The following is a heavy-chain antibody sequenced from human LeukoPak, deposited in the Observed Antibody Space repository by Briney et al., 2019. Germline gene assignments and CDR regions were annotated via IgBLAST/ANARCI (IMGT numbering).Heavy chain of an antibody. J-gene: IGHJ4*02. CDR2: VIPIFGTA. Sequence: ASVKVSCKASVGSFSSYAISWLRQAPGQGLEWMGGVIPIFGTANYAQKFQGRVTITADESTSTAYMELSSLRSEDTAVYYCARDGGKYCSSTSCYGPDYWGQGTLVTVSS. CDR1: VGSFSSYA. CDR3: ARDGGKYCSSTSCYGPDY. V-gene: IGHV1-69*13. D-gene: IGHD2-2*01.